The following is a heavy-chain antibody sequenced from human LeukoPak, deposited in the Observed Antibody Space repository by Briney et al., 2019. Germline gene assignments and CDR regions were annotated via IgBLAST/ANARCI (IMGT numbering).Heavy chain of an antibody. CDR1: GFTFSSYS. J-gene: IGHJ4*02. V-gene: IGHV3-48*01. Sequence: GGSLGLSCAASGFTFSSYSMNWVRQAPGKGLEWVSYISSSSSTIYYADSVKGRFTISRDNAKNSLYLQMNSLRAEDTAVYYCARDPEPSDIVVVVAAEYYFDYWGQGTLVTVSS. D-gene: IGHD2-15*01. CDR2: ISSSSSTI. CDR3: ARDPEPSDIVVVVAAEYYFDY.